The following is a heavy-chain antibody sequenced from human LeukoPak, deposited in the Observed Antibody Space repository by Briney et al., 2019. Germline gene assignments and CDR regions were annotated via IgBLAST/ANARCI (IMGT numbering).Heavy chain of an antibody. V-gene: IGHV1-2*02. CDR2: INPNSGGT. CDR1: GYTFTGYY. CDR3: ARVAHNYDLLTGYYPYLDYFDF. D-gene: IGHD3-9*01. J-gene: IGHJ4*02. Sequence: GASVKVSCKASGYTFTGYYMHWVRQAPGQGLEWMGWINPNSGGTNFAQNFQGRVTMTRDTSISTVYMELSRLRSDDTAVYYCARVAHNYDLLTGYYPYLDYFDFWGQGTLVTVSS.